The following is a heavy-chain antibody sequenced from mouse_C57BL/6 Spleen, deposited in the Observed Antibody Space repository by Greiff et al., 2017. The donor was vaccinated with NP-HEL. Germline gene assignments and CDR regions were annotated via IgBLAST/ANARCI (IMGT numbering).Heavy chain of an antibody. CDR2: INPNNGGT. J-gene: IGHJ1*03. V-gene: IGHV1-18*01. Sequence: VQLKQSGPELVKPGASVKIPCKASGYTFTDYNMDWVKQSHGKSLEWIGDINPNNGGTIYNQKFKGKATLTVDKSSSTAYMELRSLTSEDTAVYYCARSVTTVVEERYFDVWGTGTTVTVSS. CDR1: GYTFTDYN. D-gene: IGHD1-1*01. CDR3: ARSVTTVVEERYFDV.